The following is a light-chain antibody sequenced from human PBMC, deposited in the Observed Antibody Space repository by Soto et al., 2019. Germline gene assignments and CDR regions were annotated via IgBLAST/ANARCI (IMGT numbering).Light chain of an antibody. CDR1: QIVSSTY. J-gene: IGKJ1*01. Sequence: EIVLTQSPGTLSLSPGERATLSCRASQIVSSTYLAWYQQKPGQAPRLLIFGASSRATGITDRFSGSGSGTDFTLTISRLEPEDFAVYYCQQYGSSPRTFGQGTKVDIK. V-gene: IGKV3-20*01. CDR3: QQYGSSPRT. CDR2: GAS.